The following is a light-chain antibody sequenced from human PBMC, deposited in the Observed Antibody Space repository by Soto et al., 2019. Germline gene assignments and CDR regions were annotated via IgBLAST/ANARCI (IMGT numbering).Light chain of an antibody. CDR2: GAS. Sequence: ELVMTQSPATLSVSPGERATLSCRASQSVSGNLAWYQQKPGQAPRLLIYGASTRATGIPARFSGSGSGTEFTLTISSLQSEDFAVYYCHQYNNWPPWTFGQGTKVEIK. J-gene: IGKJ1*01. V-gene: IGKV3-15*01. CDR1: QSVSGN. CDR3: HQYNNWPPWT.